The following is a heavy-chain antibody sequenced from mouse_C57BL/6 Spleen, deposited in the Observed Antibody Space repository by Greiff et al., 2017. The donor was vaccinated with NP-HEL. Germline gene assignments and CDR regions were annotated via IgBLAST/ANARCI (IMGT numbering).Heavy chain of an antibody. CDR1: GYTFTDYN. Sequence: EVQLQQSGPELVKPGASVKIPCKASGYTFTDYNMDWVKQSHGQSLEWIGDINPNNGGTIYNQKFKGKATLTVDKSSSTAYMELRSLTSEDTAVYYCARSLNYYGISPWFAYWGQGTLVTVSA. CDR3: ARSLNYYGISPWFAY. J-gene: IGHJ3*01. V-gene: IGHV1-18*01. CDR2: INPNNGGT. D-gene: IGHD1-1*01.